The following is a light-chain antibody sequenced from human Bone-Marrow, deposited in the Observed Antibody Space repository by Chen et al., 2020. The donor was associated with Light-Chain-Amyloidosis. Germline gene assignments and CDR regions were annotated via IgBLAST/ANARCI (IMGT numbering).Light chain of an antibody. V-gene: IGLV2-14*01. Sequence: QSALTQPASVSGSPGHAITISCTGTSSDVGGDNNVSWYQQHPDKAPKLMIYEVTNRPSWLPDRFSGSKSDNTASLTISVLQTEDEADYFCSSYTITNTLVFGSGTRVTVL. CDR2: EVT. CDR3: SSYTITNTLV. CDR1: SSDVGGDNN. J-gene: IGLJ1*01.